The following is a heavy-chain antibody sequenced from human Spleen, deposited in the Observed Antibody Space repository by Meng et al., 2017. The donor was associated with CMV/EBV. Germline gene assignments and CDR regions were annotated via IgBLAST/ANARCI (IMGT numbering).Heavy chain of an antibody. J-gene: IGHJ4*02. CDR1: GGTFSSYG. CDR2: IIPLFGTA. CDR3: ARDLGFSNGYFGS. V-gene: IGHV1-69*12. D-gene: IGHD1-1*01. Sequence: QVQLVPSGAEVKKPGSSVNVCCKASGGTFSSYGVSWVRQAPGQGLEWVGGIIPLFGTANYAQKFQGRATIIADEYTNTAYMELRSLRSEDTAVYYCARDLGFSNGYFGSWGQGTLVTVSS.